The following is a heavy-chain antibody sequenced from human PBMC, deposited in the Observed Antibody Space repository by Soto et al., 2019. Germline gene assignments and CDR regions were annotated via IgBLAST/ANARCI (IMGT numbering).Heavy chain of an antibody. CDR1: GYSISCGYY. Sequence: SETLSLTCAVSGYSISCGYYWGWIRQPPGKGLEWIGCIYHSGSTYYNPSLKSRVTISVNTSKNQFSLKLSSVTAAETAVYHCARVFEGYWGQGTLVTVSS. J-gene: IGHJ4*02. V-gene: IGHV4-38-2*01. CDR3: ARVFEGY. CDR2: IYHSGST. D-gene: IGHD3-9*01.